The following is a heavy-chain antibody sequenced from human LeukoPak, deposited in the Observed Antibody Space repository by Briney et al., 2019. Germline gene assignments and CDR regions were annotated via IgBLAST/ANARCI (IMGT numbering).Heavy chain of an antibody. Sequence: GGSLRLSCAASKFTFSHYGMHWVRQAPGKGLKWVAVIWSDGSNQYYADSVKGRFTISRDNSNNMVYLQMNSLRADDTGVYYCAKDAQRGFDYSNSLEYWGQGALVTVSS. CDR2: IWSDGSNQ. V-gene: IGHV3-33*06. J-gene: IGHJ4*02. CDR1: KFTFSHYG. CDR3: AKDAQRGFDYSNSLEY. D-gene: IGHD4-11*01.